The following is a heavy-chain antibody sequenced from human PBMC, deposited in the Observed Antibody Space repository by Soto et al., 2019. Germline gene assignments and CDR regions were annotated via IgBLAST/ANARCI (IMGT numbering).Heavy chain of an antibody. CDR3: ARDGKYYYDSSGSASYYYGMDV. J-gene: IGHJ6*02. CDR1: GYTFTSYG. CDR2: ISAYNGNT. V-gene: IGHV1-18*01. D-gene: IGHD3-22*01. Sequence: ASVKVSCKASGYTFTSYGISWVRQAPGQGLEWMGWISAYNGNTNYAQKLQGRVTMTTDTSTSTAYMELRSLRSDDTAVYYCARDGKYYYDSSGSASYYYGMDVWGQGTTVTVSS.